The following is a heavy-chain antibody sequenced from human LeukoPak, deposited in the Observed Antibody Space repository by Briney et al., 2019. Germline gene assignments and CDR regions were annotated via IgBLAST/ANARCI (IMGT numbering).Heavy chain of an antibody. J-gene: IGHJ6*03. CDR2: IYYSGST. Sequence: TSETLSLTCTVSGGSISSSSYYWGWIRQPPGKGLEWIGSIYYSGSTYYNPSLKSRVTISVDTSKNQFSLKLSSVTAADTAVYYCARDLGTVTSRIGGYYYYMDVWGKGTTVTVSS. V-gene: IGHV4-39*07. D-gene: IGHD4-11*01. CDR1: GGSISSSSYY. CDR3: ARDLGTVTSRIGGYYYYMDV.